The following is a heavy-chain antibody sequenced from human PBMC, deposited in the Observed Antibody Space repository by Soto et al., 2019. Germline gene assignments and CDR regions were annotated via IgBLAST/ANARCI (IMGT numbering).Heavy chain of an antibody. CDR2: IIPISGTP. Sequence: QVQLVQSGAEVKKPGSSVRVSCKASGGTFSNYAISWVRQAPGQGLEWVGGIIPISGTPSYGQKFQGRVTITADESTGTAYMELSSLGAEDTAVFYCARGDYGDYHSYYYGMEVWGQGTTVSVSS. J-gene: IGHJ6*02. D-gene: IGHD4-17*01. CDR3: ARGDYGDYHSYYYGMEV. CDR1: GGTFSNYA. V-gene: IGHV1-69*01.